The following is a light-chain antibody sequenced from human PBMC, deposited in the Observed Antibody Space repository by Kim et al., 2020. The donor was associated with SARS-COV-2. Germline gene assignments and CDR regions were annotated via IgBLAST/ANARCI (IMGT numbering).Light chain of an antibody. V-gene: IGLV3-21*03. CDR3: QVWDSSSDHRV. CDR1: NIGSKS. J-gene: IGLJ3*02. CDR2: DDS. Sequence: APGKTARITCGGNNIGSKSVHGYQQEPGQAPVLVIYDDSDRPSGIPERFSGSNSGNTATLTISRVEAGDEADYYCQVWDSSSDHRVFGGGTQLTVL.